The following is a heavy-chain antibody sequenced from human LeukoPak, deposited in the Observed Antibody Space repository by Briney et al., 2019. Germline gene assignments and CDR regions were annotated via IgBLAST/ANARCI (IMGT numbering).Heavy chain of an antibody. D-gene: IGHD4-23*01. CDR1: GFTFSSYG. V-gene: IGHV3-30*02. CDR3: AKDLGVYGGLFDY. J-gene: IGHJ4*02. Sequence: GGSLRLSCAASGFTFSSYGMHWLRQAPGKGLEWVAFIRYDGSNKYYEDSVKGRFTISRDNSKNTLYLQMNSLRAEDTAVYYCAKDLGVYGGLFDYWGQGTLVTVSS. CDR2: IRYDGSNK.